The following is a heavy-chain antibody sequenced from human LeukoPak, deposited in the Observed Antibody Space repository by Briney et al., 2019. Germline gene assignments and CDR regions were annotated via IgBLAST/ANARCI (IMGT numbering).Heavy chain of an antibody. J-gene: IGHJ6*03. D-gene: IGHD3-10*01. CDR2: INPNSGGT. V-gene: IGHV1-2*02. CDR1: GYTFTGYY. CDR3: ARGRSGTPSRTYYYYYMDV. Sequence: ASVKVSCKASGYTFTGYYMHWVRQAPGQGLEWMGWINPNSGGTNYAQKFQGRVTMTRDTSISTAYMELSRLRSDDTAVYYCARGRSGTPSRTYYYYYMDVWGKGTTVTISS.